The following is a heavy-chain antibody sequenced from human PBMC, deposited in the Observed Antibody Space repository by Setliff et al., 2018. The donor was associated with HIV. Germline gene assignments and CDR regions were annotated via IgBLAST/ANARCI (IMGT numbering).Heavy chain of an antibody. Sequence: SETLSLTCAVYGGSFSDYYWSWIRQPPGKGLEWIGEINHSGSTNYNPSLKSRVTISVDTSKNQFSLKLTSVTAADTAMYYCARDLGYSYGDAFDIWGQGTMVTVSS. J-gene: IGHJ3*02. CDR2: INHSGST. CDR3: ARDLGYSYGDAFDI. V-gene: IGHV4-34*01. CDR1: GGSFSDYY. D-gene: IGHD5-18*01.